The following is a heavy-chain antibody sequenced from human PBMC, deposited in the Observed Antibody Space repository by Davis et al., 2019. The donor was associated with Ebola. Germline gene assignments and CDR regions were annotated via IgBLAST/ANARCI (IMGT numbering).Heavy chain of an antibody. CDR1: GGPTSSYS. D-gene: IGHD3-3*01. Sequence: PSETLSLTCTVSGGPTSSYSWTLIRQPPPQGLEWVGYIYFSGSTHYNPSLKSRVTISVDTSKNQFSLKLSSVTAADTAVYYCARGAQGFWSGYYAWFDPWGQGTLVTVSS. J-gene: IGHJ5*02. CDR2: IYFSGST. CDR3: ARGAQGFWSGYYAWFDP. V-gene: IGHV4-59*01.